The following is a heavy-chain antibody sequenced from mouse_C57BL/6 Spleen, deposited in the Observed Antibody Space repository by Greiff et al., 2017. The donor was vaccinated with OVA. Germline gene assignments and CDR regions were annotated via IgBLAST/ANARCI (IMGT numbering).Heavy chain of an antibody. D-gene: IGHD4-1*01. CDR1: GYTFTSYW. J-gene: IGHJ2*01. CDR3: ARSPLTEYYFDY. Sequence: QVQLQQPGAELVKPGASVKMSCKASGYTFTSYWITWVKQRPGQGLEWIGDIYPGSGSTNYNEKFKSKATLTVDTSSSTAYMQLSSLTSEDSAVYYCARSPLTEYYFDYWGQGTTLTVSS. CDR2: IYPGSGST. V-gene: IGHV1-55*01.